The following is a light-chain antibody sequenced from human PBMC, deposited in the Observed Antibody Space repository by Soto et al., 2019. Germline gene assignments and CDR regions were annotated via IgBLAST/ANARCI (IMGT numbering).Light chain of an antibody. CDR3: QQYYSYWWT. J-gene: IGKJ1*01. V-gene: IGKV1-8*01. CDR1: QGISSY. Sequence: AIRMTQSPSSFSASTGDRVTITCRASQGISSYLAWYQQKPGKAPKLLIYAASTLQSGVPSGFSGRGSGTDFTLTISCLQSEDFATYYCQQYYSYWWTFGQGTKVDIK. CDR2: AAS.